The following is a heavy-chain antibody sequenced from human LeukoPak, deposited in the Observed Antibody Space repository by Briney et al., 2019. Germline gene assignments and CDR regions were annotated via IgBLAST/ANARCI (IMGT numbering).Heavy chain of an antibody. CDR2: IIPIFGTA. Sequence: SVKVSCKASGGTFSSYAIGWVRQAPGQGLEWMGGIIPIFGTANYAQKFQGRVTITADKSTSTAYMELSSLRSEDTAVYYCATSRDYGDQYYFDYWGQGTLVTVSS. V-gene: IGHV1-69*06. CDR1: GGTFSSYA. J-gene: IGHJ4*02. CDR3: ATSRDYGDQYYFDY. D-gene: IGHD4-17*01.